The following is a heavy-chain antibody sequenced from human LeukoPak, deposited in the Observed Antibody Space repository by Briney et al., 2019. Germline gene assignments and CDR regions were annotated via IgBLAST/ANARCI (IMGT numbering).Heavy chain of an antibody. CDR1: GGSISSGGYS. Sequence: SETLSLTCAVSGGSISSGGYSWSWIRQPPGKGLEWIGYIYHSGSTYYNPSLKSRVTISVDRSKNQFSLKLSSVTAADTAVYYCARRGYSYGLRGWGQGTLVTVSS. J-gene: IGHJ4*02. CDR2: IYHSGST. CDR3: ARRGYSYGLRG. D-gene: IGHD5-18*01. V-gene: IGHV4-30-2*01.